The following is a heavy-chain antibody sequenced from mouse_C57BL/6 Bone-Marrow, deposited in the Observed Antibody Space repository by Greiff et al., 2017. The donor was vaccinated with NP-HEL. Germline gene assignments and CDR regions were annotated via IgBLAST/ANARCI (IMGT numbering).Heavy chain of an antibody. CDR3: VRPLITTVVAGDYYAMDY. CDR1: GFSFNTYA. V-gene: IGHV10-1*01. D-gene: IGHD1-1*01. CDR2: IRSKSNNYAT. J-gene: IGHJ4*01. Sequence: EVQGVESGGGLVQPKGSLKLSCAASGFSFNTYAMNWVRQAPGKGLEWVARIRSKSNNYATYYADSVKDRFTISRDDSESMLYLQMNNLKTEDTAMYYCVRPLITTVVAGDYYAMDYWGQGTSVTVSS.